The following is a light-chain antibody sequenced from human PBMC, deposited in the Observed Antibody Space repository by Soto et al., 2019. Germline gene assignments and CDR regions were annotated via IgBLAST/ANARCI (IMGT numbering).Light chain of an antibody. Sequence: QSVLTQPASVSGSPGQSITISCTGTSSDVGGYNYVSWYQQHPGKAPKLMIYEVSNRPSGVSNRFSGSKSGNTASLTISGLQAEAEADYYCSSYTSSSPLVFGGGTKVTVL. J-gene: IGLJ2*01. CDR3: SSYTSSSPLV. V-gene: IGLV2-14*01. CDR2: EVS. CDR1: SSDVGGYNY.